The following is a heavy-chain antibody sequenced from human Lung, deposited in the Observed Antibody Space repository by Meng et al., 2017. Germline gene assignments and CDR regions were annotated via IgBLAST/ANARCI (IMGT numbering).Heavy chain of an antibody. Sequence: QVHPVQSGPEVKKPGASVKVSCKASYYNFAGYGVSWVRQATGQGLEGMACLGAHDGDTSFGPKFQGRVTVTADRPTATAYMELRSLRFDDTAVYYCARGTPGRSYANYWGPGTLVTVSS. V-gene: IGHV1-18*01. J-gene: IGHJ4*02. CDR1: YYNFAGYG. D-gene: IGHD1-26*01. CDR2: LGAHDGDT. CDR3: ARGTPGRSYANY.